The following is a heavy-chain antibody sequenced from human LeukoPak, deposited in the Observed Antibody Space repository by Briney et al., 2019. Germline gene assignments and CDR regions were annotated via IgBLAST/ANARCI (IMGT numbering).Heavy chain of an antibody. J-gene: IGHJ3*02. Sequence: GGSLRLSCAASGFTFSSYGMHWVRQAPGKGLEWVAFIRSDGSTKYYADSVKGRFTISRDNAKNSLYLQMNSLRAEDTAVYYCARDMSAWGRAFDIWGQGTVVTVSS. CDR2: IRSDGSTK. CDR1: GFTFSSYG. V-gene: IGHV3-30*02. D-gene: IGHD3-16*01. CDR3: ARDMSAWGRAFDI.